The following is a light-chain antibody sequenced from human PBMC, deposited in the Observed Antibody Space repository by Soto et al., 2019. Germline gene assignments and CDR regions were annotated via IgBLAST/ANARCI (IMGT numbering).Light chain of an antibody. CDR1: QSIGNW. CDR3: QQYTKTNNPWM. V-gene: IGKV1-5*03. CDR2: KAS. Sequence: IPITQAPSTLSASVGARVTVTCRARQSIGNWLAWYQQKPGKAPSLLIYKASTLKSGVPSRFSGSGSVTEFTLIISGLQPDDSATYYGQQYTKTNNPWMFGQGTKVDIK. J-gene: IGKJ1*01.